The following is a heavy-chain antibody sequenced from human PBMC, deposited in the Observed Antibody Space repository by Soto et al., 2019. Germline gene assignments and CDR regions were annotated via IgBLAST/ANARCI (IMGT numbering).Heavy chain of an antibody. Sequence: ASVKVSCKASGYTFTSYDINWVRQATGQWLEWMGWMNPNSGNTGYAQKFQGRVTMTRNTSISTAYMELSSLRSEDTAVYYCARGRFSVFGSGYPKYNWFAPWGREP. V-gene: IGHV1-8*01. CDR3: ARGRFSVFGSGYPKYNWFAP. J-gene: IGHJ5*02. CDR1: GYTFTSYD. CDR2: MNPNSGNT. D-gene: IGHD3-3*01.